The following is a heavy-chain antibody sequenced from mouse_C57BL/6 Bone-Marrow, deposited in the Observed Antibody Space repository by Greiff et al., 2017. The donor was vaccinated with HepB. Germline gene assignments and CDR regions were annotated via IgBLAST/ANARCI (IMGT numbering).Heavy chain of an antibody. V-gene: IGHV3-8*01. CDR2: ISYSGST. CDR1: GYSITSDY. Sequence: EVKLVESGPGLAKPSQTLSLTCSVTGYSITSDYWNWIRKLPGNKLEYMGYISYSGSTYYNPSLKSRISITRDTSKNQYYLQLNSVTTEDTATYYCARSLKLSSYGYFDVWGTGTTVTVSS. CDR3: ARSLKLSSYGYFDV. D-gene: IGHD1-1*01. J-gene: IGHJ1*03.